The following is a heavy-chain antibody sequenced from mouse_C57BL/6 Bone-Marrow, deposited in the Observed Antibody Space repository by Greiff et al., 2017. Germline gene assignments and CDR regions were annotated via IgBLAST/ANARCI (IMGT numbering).Heavy chain of an antibody. V-gene: IGHV5-4*03. CDR2: ISDGGSYT. D-gene: IGHD2-4*01. CDR1: GFTFSSYA. J-gene: IGHJ4*01. Sequence: EVKLVESGGGLVKPGGSLKLSCAASGFTFSSYAMSWVRQTPEKRLEWVATISDGGSYTYYPDNVKCRFTISRDNANNNLYLQMSHLKSEDTAMYYCARHYDYYVDAMDYWGQGTSVTVSS. CDR3: ARHYDYYVDAMDY.